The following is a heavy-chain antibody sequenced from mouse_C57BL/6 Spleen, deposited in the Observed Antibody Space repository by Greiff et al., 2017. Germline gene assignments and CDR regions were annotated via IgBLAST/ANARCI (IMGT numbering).Heavy chain of an antibody. Sequence: VQLQQSGAELVKPGASVKLSCTASGFTIKDSYMHWVKQRTEQGLEWIGRLDPEDGETKYAPKFQGKATITAATSSNTAYLQLRSLTSEDTAVDCCARGYGNYIAYWGQGTLVTVSA. D-gene: IGHD2-1*01. J-gene: IGHJ3*01. CDR1: GFTIKDSY. CDR2: LDPEDGET. CDR3: ARGYGNYIAY. V-gene: IGHV14-2*01.